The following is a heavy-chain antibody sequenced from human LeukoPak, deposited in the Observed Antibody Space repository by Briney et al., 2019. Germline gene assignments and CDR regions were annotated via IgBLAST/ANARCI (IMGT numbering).Heavy chain of an antibody. Sequence: SETLSLTCTVSGGSISSYYWSWIRQPPGKGLEWIGYIYYSGSTNYNPSLKSRVTISVDTSKNQFSLKLSSVTAADTAVYYCARDGRKKIVATTNPHYYYYYGMDVWGQGTTVTVSS. CDR2: IYYSGST. CDR1: GGSISSYY. J-gene: IGHJ6*02. V-gene: IGHV4-59*01. D-gene: IGHD5-12*01. CDR3: ARDGRKKIVATTNPHYYYYYGMDV.